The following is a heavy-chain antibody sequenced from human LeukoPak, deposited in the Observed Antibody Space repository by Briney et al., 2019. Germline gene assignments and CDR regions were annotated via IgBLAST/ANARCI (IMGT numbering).Heavy chain of an antibody. D-gene: IGHD5-12*01. V-gene: IGHV1-69*13. CDR3: ARVRNSGFRYVDS. Sequence: SVKVSCKASGGSFSSYGISWVRQAPGQGHEWMGGIIPIFGTANYAQKFKGRVTITADESTSTAYMELSSLRSEDTAVYYCARVRNSGFRYVDSWGQGTLVTVPS. J-gene: IGHJ4*02. CDR1: GGSFSSYG. CDR2: IIPIFGTA.